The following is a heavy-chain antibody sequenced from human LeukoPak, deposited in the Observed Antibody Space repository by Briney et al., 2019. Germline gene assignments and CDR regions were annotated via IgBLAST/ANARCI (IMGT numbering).Heavy chain of an antibody. J-gene: IGHJ4*02. Sequence: GGSLRLSCAASGFTFSSHSMSWVRQAPGKGLEWVSAISGSGGSTYYADSVKGRFTISRDISKNTVYLQMNSLRAEDTAVYYCAKDGYDTGVGYFDYWGQGTLVIVSS. CDR2: ISGSGGST. D-gene: IGHD3-3*01. CDR3: AKDGYDTGVGYFDY. V-gene: IGHV3-23*01. CDR1: GFTFSSHS.